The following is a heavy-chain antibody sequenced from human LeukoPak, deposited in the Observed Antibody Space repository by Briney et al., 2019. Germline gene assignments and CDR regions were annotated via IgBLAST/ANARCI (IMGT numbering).Heavy chain of an antibody. D-gene: IGHD6-13*01. J-gene: IGHJ4*02. V-gene: IGHV3-30*18. CDR3: AKGITALGY. Sequence: SGGSLRLSCAASGFTFSSYGMHWVRQAPGKGLEWVAVISNDGNNKYYADSVKGRFTISRDTSKNTLYLQMNSLRAEDTAAYYCAKGITALGYWGQGTLVTVSS. CDR1: GFTFSSYG. CDR2: ISNDGNNK.